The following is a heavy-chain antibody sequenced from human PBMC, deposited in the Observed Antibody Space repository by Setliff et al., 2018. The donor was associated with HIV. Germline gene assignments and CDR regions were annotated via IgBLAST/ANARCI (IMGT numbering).Heavy chain of an antibody. D-gene: IGHD3-10*01. CDR1: GYTFTGYY. Sequence: ASVKVSCKASGYTFTGYYMHWVRQAPGQGLEWMGWINPNSGGTNYAQKFQGRVTMTRDTSISTAYMGLSRLRSDDTAVYYCARDVFAYYYGSGSYIDYWGQGTLVTVSS. V-gene: IGHV1-2*02. J-gene: IGHJ4*02. CDR2: INPNSGGT. CDR3: ARDVFAYYYGSGSYIDY.